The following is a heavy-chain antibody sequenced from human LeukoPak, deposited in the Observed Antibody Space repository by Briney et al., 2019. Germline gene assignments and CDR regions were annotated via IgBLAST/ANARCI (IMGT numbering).Heavy chain of an antibody. J-gene: IGHJ3*02. V-gene: IGHV1-8*03. Sequence: ASVKVSCKASGYTFISYDINWVRQATGQGLEWVGWMNPNSANTGYAQKFQGRVTITRNTSISTAYMELSSLGSEDTAVYYCARGKAGDSGGHRTFDIWGQGTMVTVS. D-gene: IGHD2-15*01. CDR2: MNPNSANT. CDR3: ARGKAGDSGGHRTFDI. CDR1: GYTFISYD.